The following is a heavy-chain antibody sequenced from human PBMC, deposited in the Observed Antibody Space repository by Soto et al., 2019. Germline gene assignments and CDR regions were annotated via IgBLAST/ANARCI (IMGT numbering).Heavy chain of an antibody. CDR2: IIPIFGTA. J-gene: IGHJ6*02. CDR1: GGTFSSYA. D-gene: IGHD2-2*01. CDR3: ARYCSSTSCYSDYYGMDV. V-gene: IGHV1-69*13. Sequence: ASVKVSCKASGGTFSSYAISWVRQAPGQGLGWMGGIIPIFGTANYAQKFQGRVTITADESTSTAYMELSSLRSEDTAVYYCARYCSSTSCYSDYYGMDVWGQGTTVTVSS.